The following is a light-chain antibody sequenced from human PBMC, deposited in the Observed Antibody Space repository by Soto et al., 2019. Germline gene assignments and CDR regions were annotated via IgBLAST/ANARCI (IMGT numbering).Light chain of an antibody. V-gene: IGLV2-23*01. CDR3: CSYAGSSTPWV. J-gene: IGLJ3*02. CDR2: EGS. CDR1: SSDVGSYNL. Sequence: QSVLTQPASVSGSPGQSITISCTGTSSDVGSYNLVSWYQQHPGKAPKLMIYEGSKRPSGVSNRFSGSKSGNTASLTISGLQAEDEADYYCCSYAGSSTPWVFGGGIKLTVL.